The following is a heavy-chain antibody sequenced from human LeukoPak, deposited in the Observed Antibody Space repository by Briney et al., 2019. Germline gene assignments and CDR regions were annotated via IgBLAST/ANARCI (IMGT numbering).Heavy chain of an antibody. CDR3: ARQRSPWTFDI. J-gene: IGHJ3*02. Sequence: LGESLKISSKGSGYSFTSYWIGWVCQMPGKGLEWMGIIYPGESDTRYSPSFQGQVTISVDKSISTAYLQWSSLRASDTAMYYCARQRSPWTFDIWGQGTMVTVSS. CDR2: IYPGESDT. CDR1: GYSFTSYW. V-gene: IGHV5-51*01. D-gene: IGHD1-1*01.